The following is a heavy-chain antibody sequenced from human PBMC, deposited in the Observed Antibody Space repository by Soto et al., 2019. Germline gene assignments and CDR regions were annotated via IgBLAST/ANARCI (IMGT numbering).Heavy chain of an antibody. CDR1: GGSISSGGYY. CDR3: AREGGFYDFWRGYYLGPYYYYYMDV. V-gene: IGHV4-31*03. D-gene: IGHD3-3*01. CDR2: IYYSGST. Sequence: QVQLQESGPGLVKPSQTLSLTCTVSGGSISSGGYYWSWIRQHPGKGLEWIGYIYYSGSTYYNPSLKSRVTISVDTSKNQFSLKLSSVTAADTAVYYCAREGGFYDFWRGYYLGPYYYYYMDVWGKGTTVTVSS. J-gene: IGHJ6*03.